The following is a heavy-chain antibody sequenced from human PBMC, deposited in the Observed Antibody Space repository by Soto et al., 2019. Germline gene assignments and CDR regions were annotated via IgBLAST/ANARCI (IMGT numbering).Heavy chain of an antibody. V-gene: IGHV3-23*01. Sequence: PGGSLRLSCAASGFTFNHYAMSWVRQAPGKGLEWVSIIIANGGTFYADSVKGRFTISRDNSKNTVYLQMSSLRVEDTAIYYCAEDYTVAADPSSVILFDYWGQGALVTVSS. D-gene: IGHD2-15*01. CDR2: IIANGGT. CDR1: GFTFNHYA. J-gene: IGHJ4*02. CDR3: AEDYTVAADPSSVILFDY.